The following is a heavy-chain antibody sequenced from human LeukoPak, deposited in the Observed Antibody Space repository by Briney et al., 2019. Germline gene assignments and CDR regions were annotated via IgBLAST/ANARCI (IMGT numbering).Heavy chain of an antibody. Sequence: EASVKVSCKASGGTFSSYAISWVRQAPGQGLEWMGGIIPIFGTANYAQKFQGRVTITTVESTSTAYMKLSSLRSEDTAVYYCARGTGYSYGLDYWGQGTLVTVSS. CDR2: IIPIFGTA. D-gene: IGHD5-18*01. V-gene: IGHV1-69*05. J-gene: IGHJ4*02. CDR3: ARGTGYSYGLDY. CDR1: GGTFSSYA.